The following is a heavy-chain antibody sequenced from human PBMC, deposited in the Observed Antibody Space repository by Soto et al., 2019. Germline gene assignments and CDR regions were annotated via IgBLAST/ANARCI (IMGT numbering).Heavy chain of an antibody. CDR2: ISGSGGST. V-gene: IGHV3-23*01. Sequence: EVQLLESGGGLVQPGGSLRLSCAASGFTFSSYAMSWVRQAPGKGLEWVSAISGSGGSTYYADSVKGRFTISRDNSKETLYLPMNGLRAEDTAVYYCASGITIFGVDTATPDWYCDLWGRGTLVPVSS. J-gene: IGHJ2*01. D-gene: IGHD3-3*01. CDR3: ASGITIFGVDTATPDWYCDL. CDR1: GFTFSSYA.